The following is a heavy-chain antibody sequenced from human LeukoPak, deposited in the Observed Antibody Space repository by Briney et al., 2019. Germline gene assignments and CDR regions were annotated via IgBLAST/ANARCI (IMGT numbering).Heavy chain of an antibody. CDR1: GGSISSGDYY. V-gene: IGHV4-30-4*01. J-gene: IGHJ3*02. CDR2: IYYSGST. CDR3: ARDSIVGATEAFDI. D-gene: IGHD1-26*01. Sequence: SETLSLTCTVSGGSISSGDYYWSWIRQPPGKGLEWIGYIYYSGSTYYNPSLKSRVTISVDTSKNQFSLKLSSVTAADTAVYYCARDSIVGATEAFDIWGQGTMVTVSS.